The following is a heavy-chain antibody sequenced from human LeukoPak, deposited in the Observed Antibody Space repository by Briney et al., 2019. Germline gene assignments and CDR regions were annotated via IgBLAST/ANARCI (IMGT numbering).Heavy chain of an antibody. CDR3: ARESGTAFDI. D-gene: IGHD6-13*01. V-gene: IGHV3-33*01. Sequence: PGRSLRLSYAASGFTFSSYGMHWVRQAPGKGLEWVAVIWYDGSNKYYADSVKGRFTISRDNSKNTLYLQMNSLRAEDTAVYYCARESGTAFDIWGQGTMVTVSS. J-gene: IGHJ3*02. CDR2: IWYDGSNK. CDR1: GFTFSSYG.